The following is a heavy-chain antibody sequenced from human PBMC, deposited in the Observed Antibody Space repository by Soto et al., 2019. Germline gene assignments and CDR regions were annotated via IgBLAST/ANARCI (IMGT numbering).Heavy chain of an antibody. J-gene: IGHJ4*02. D-gene: IGHD2-15*01. CDR2: IYYSGST. CDR1: GGSISSSSYY. Sequence: SLTYTVSGGSISSSSYYWGWIRQPPGKGLEWIGSIYYSGSTYYNPSLKSRVTISVDTSKNQFSLKLSSVTAADTAVYYCARMYCSGGSCYRYFDYWGQGTLVTVSS. V-gene: IGHV4-39*01. CDR3: ARMYCSGGSCYRYFDY.